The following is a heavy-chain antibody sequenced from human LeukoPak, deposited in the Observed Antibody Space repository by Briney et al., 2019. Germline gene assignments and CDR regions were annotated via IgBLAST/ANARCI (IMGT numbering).Heavy chain of an antibody. CDR1: GGSFRGYY. Sequence: SETLSLTCDVYGGSFRGYYWSWIRQPPGKGLEWIGEINRSGSTNYNPSLKSRVTISVDTSKNQFSLKLSSVTAADTAVYYCARSGRFLEWLAPTYYYYYYYMDVWGKGTTVTVSS. CDR2: INRSGST. CDR3: ARSGRFLEWLAPTYYYYYYYMDV. V-gene: IGHV4-34*01. J-gene: IGHJ6*03. D-gene: IGHD3-3*01.